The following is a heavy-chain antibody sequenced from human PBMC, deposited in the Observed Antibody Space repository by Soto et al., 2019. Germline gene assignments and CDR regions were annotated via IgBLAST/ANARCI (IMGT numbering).Heavy chain of an antibody. Sequence: QLHLVQSGAVVKKPGASVTVSCSASGYPVTAYYMHWVRQAPGRGLEWMGGINPATGAAKYTQPFQGRVTMPRDTATSKVFMEVSGPTCEDTAVFYGARGGGVGVAGSAAFEMWGQGTLVTVSS. J-gene: IGHJ3*02. V-gene: IGHV1-2*02. CDR3: ARGGGVGVAGSAAFEM. CDR1: GYPVTAYY. D-gene: IGHD3-3*01. CDR2: INPATGAA.